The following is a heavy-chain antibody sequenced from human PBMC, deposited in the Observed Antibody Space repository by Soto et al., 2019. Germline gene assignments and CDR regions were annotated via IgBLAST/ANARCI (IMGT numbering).Heavy chain of an antibody. Sequence: EVQLLESGGGLVQPGGSLRLSCAASGFTFNNYAMTWVRQAPGKGLEWVSAISGGGDTTSYADSVKGRFTVSRDGSKNTLYLQMSSLRAADTALYYCAKGRGGSGSLTPRVDFWGQGPLVTVSS. CDR1: GFTFNNYA. J-gene: IGHJ4*02. CDR3: AKGRGGSGSLTPRVDF. V-gene: IGHV3-23*01. D-gene: IGHD3-10*01. CDR2: ISGGGDTT.